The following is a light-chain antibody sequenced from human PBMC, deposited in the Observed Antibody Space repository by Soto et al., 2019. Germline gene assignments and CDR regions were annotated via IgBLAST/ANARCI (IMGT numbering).Light chain of an antibody. CDR3: QQRSNWPLT. CDR2: DVS. V-gene: IGKV3-11*01. Sequence: EIVLTQSPATLSLSPGERATLSCRASQSISNNLVWYQQKPGQAPRLLIYDVSSRATGIPARFSGSGSGTDFTLTISSLEPEDFAVYYCQQRSNWPLTFGGGTKVDIK. J-gene: IGKJ4*01. CDR1: QSISNN.